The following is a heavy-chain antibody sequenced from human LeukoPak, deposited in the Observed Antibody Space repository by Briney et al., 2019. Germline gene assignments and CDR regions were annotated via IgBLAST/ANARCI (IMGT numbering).Heavy chain of an antibody. CDR1: GGSFSGYY. J-gene: IGHJ4*02. Sequence: PSETLSLTCAVYGGSFSGYYWSWIRQPPGKGLEWIGEINHSGSTNYNPSLKSRVTISVDTSKNQFSLKLSSVTAADTAVYYWARVMVRGVIILKISHFDYWGQGTLVTVSS. D-gene: IGHD3-10*01. CDR2: INHSGST. V-gene: IGHV4-34*01. CDR3: ARVMVRGVIILKISHFDY.